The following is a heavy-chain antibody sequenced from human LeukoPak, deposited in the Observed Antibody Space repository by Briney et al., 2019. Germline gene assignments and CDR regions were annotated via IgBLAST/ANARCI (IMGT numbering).Heavy chain of an antibody. CDR2: INHSGST. CDR1: GGSFSGYY. D-gene: IGHD6-13*01. V-gene: IGHV4-34*01. CDR3: ARGGGIAAYYYYGMDV. Sequence: SETLSLTCAVYGGSFSGYYWSWIRQPPGKGLEWIGEINHSGSTNYNPSLKSRVTISVDTSKNQFSLKLSSVTAADTAVYYYARGGGIAAYYYYGMDVWGQGTTVTVSS. J-gene: IGHJ6*02.